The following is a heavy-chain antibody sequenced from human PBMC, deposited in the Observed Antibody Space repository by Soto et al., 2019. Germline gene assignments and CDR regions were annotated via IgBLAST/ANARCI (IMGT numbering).Heavy chain of an antibody. CDR1: SGSISSSNW. J-gene: IGHJ5*02. CDR3: ASTSSGSNWFDP. Sequence: QVQLQESGPGLVKPSGTLSLTCAVSSGSISSSNWWSWVRQPPGKGLEGIGEIYHSGSTNYNPSLKSRVTISVDTSKNQFSLKLSSVTAADTAVYYCASTSSGSNWFDPWGQGTLGNVSS. V-gene: IGHV4-4*02. CDR2: IYHSGST. D-gene: IGHD6-19*01.